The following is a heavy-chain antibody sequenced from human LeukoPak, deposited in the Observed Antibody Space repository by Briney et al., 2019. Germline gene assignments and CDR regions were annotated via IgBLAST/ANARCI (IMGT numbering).Heavy chain of an antibody. Sequence: ASVKVSCKASGSSFTSYGISWVRHAPGQGLERMGIINPSSSSTSYAQKFQGKVTMTRDMSTSTVYLELRRLRSEDTALYYCAKERTARSGWHPIFDSWGRGTLVTVSS. J-gene: IGHJ4*02. V-gene: IGHV1-46*01. D-gene: IGHD6-19*01. CDR3: AKERTARSGWHPIFDS. CDR2: INPSSSST. CDR1: GSSFTSYG.